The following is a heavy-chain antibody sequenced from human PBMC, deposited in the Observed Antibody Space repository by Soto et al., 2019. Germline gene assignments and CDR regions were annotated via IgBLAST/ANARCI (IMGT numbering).Heavy chain of an antibody. CDR1: GFTFSSYA. CDR2: ISGSGGST. D-gene: IGHD3-22*01. Sequence: GGSLRLSCAASGFTFSSYAMSWVRQAPGKGLEWVSAISGSGGSTYYADSVKGRFTISRDNSKNTLYLQMNSLRAEDTAVYYCAKDGGLHYYDSSGYSTYWGQGTLVTVSS. CDR3: AKDGGLHYYDSSGYSTY. V-gene: IGHV3-23*01. J-gene: IGHJ4*02.